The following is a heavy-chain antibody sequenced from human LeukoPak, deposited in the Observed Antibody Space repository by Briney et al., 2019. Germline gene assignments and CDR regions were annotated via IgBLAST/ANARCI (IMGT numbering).Heavy chain of an antibody. CDR1: GYTFTSYG. D-gene: IGHD6-6*01. CDR3: ARDRSSSPPNWFDP. V-gene: IGHV1-18*01. Sequence: GASVKVSCKASGYTFTSYGISWVRQAPGQGLEWMGWISAYNGNTNYAQKLQGRVTMTTDTSTSTAYMELRSLRSDDTAVYYCARDRSSSPPNWFDPWGQGTLVTVSS. CDR2: ISAYNGNT. J-gene: IGHJ5*02.